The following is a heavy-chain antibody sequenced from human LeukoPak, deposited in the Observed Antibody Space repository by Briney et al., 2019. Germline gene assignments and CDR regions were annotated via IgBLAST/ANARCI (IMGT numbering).Heavy chain of an antibody. J-gene: IGHJ4*02. D-gene: IGHD6-19*01. Sequence: GGTLRLSCAASGFTFSSYAMSWVRQAPGRGLEGVSAISGSGGSTYYADSVKGRFTIPRNNPKNTLYLQMNSLRAEDTAVYYCAKARHSSGYRTPIDYWGQGTLVTVSS. CDR1: GFTFSSYA. CDR3: AKARHSSGYRTPIDY. CDR2: ISGSGGST. V-gene: IGHV3-23*01.